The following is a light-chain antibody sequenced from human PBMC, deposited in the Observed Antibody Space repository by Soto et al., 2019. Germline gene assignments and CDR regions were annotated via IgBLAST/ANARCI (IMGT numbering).Light chain of an antibody. V-gene: IGKV3-20*01. J-gene: IGKJ2*01. CDR3: HHYDSSPPYT. CDR1: RSFASSY. Sequence: EIVLTQSPATLSLSPGERATLSCRASRSFASSYLAWYQQKPGQAPRLLIYAASSRATGIPDRFLVGGSGTDFTLTISRLEPDDSAVYYCHHYDSSPPYTFGQGTKLEIK. CDR2: AAS.